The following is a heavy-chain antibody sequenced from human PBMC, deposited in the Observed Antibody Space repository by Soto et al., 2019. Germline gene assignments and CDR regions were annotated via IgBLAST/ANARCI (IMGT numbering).Heavy chain of an antibody. V-gene: IGHV3-30-3*01. CDR1: GFTFSSYA. CDR2: ISYDGSNK. J-gene: IGHJ6*02. D-gene: IGHD6-13*01. CDR3: ARDSSSSWYKLGYYYYGMDV. Sequence: QVQLVESGGGVVQPGRSLRLSCAASGFTFSSYAMHWVRQAPGKGLEWVAVISYDGSNKYYADSVKGRFTISRDNSKNTLYLQMNSLRADDTAVYYCARDSSSSWYKLGYYYYGMDVWGQGTTVTVSS.